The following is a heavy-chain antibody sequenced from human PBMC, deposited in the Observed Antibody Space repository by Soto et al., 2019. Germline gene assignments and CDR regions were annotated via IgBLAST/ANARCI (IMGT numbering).Heavy chain of an antibody. Sequence: SETLSLTCTVSGGSINSGGYYWSWIRQHPGKGLEWIGYIHYSGSTYYNPSLKSRVTISIDTSKNQFSLKLSSVTAADTAVYYCARLPYYYDSSGNYKWYFDLWGRGTLVT. D-gene: IGHD3-22*01. CDR1: GGSINSGGYY. J-gene: IGHJ2*01. CDR3: ARLPYYYDSSGNYKWYFDL. V-gene: IGHV4-31*03. CDR2: IHYSGST.